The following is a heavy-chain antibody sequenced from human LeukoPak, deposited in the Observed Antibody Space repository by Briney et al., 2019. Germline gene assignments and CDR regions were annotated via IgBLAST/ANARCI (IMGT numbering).Heavy chain of an antibody. Sequence: GSLRLSCTASGFTFSSYSMNWVRQAPGKGLEWVSSISSSSSYIYYADSVKGRFTISRDNAKNSLYLQMNSLRAEDTAVYYCARESPLGVGDYWGQGTLVTVSS. D-gene: IGHD3-3*01. CDR3: ARESPLGVGDY. CDR1: GFTFSSYS. CDR2: ISSSSSYI. J-gene: IGHJ4*02. V-gene: IGHV3-21*01.